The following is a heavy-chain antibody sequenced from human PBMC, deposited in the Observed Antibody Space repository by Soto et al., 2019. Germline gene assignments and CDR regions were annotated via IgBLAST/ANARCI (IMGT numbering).Heavy chain of an antibody. CDR3: SKEAEESVNEPIPGDC. CDR1: GLTFRNFA. CDR2: ISGSGRMT. V-gene: IGHV3-23*04. Sequence: EAQLVESGGDLVQPRGSLRLSCAASGLTFRNFAMTWVRQAPGKGLEWVSGISGSGRMTYYAHSVKGRFTVSRDNSKNSLYLQMDSLRAEYTAVYYCSKEAEESVNEPIPGDCWGQGTVVTVSS. D-gene: IGHD1-1*01. J-gene: IGHJ4*02.